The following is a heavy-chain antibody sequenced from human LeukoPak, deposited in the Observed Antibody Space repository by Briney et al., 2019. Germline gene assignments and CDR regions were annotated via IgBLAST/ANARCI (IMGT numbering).Heavy chain of an antibody. D-gene: IGHD3-3*01. Sequence: PGGSLRLSCAASGFTFSSYSMNWVRQAPGKGLEWVSYISSSSSTIYYADSVKGLFTISRDNAKNSLYLQMNSLRAEDTAVYYCARAGDDFWSGSHFDYWGQGTLITVSS. CDR2: ISSSSSTI. V-gene: IGHV3-48*01. CDR1: GFTFSSYS. CDR3: ARAGDDFWSGSHFDY. J-gene: IGHJ4*02.